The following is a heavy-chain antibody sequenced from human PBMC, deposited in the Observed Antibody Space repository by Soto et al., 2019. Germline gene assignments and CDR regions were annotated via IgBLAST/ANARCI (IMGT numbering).Heavy chain of an antibody. CDR2: ISYDGSNK. D-gene: IGHD1-26*01. V-gene: IGHV3-30-3*01. CDR1: GFTFSSYA. CDR3: ARDLLGRSFFDY. Sequence: QVQLVESGGGVVQPGRSLRLSCAASGFTFSSYAMHWVRQAPGKGLEWVAVISYDGSNKYYADSVKGRFTISRDNSKNTVYLQMNSLRAEDTAVYYCARDLLGRSFFDYWGQGTLVTVSS. J-gene: IGHJ4*02.